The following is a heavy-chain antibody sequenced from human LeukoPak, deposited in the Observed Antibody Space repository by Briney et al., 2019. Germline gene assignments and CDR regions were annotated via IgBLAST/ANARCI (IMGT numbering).Heavy chain of an antibody. D-gene: IGHD1-26*01. CDR2: INPSGVYT. CDR1: GYTFTAYY. Sequence: GASVKVSCKASGYTFTAYYMHWMRQAPGQGLEWMGIINPSGVYTRYSQKFQGRVTMPSDTAKSTLYMELYSLRSEDTAVYHCAREVQTGVGANEYWGAGALVTVPS. V-gene: IGHV1-46*01. J-gene: IGHJ4*02. CDR3: AREVQTGVGANEY.